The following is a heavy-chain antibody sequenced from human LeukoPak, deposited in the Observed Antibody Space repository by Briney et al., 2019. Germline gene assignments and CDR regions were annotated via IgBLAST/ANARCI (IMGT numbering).Heavy chain of an antibody. CDR3: ARDPDSSGYYFDPYFDY. Sequence: KPSETLSLTCTVSGGSISSSSYYWGWIRQPPGKGPEWIESIYYIGRTYYTPSLKSRVTISLDTSMNQFSLRLRSLTAADTAVYYCARDPDSSGYYFDPYFDYWGQGTLVTVSS. CDR2: IYYIGRT. D-gene: IGHD3-22*01. V-gene: IGHV4-39*07. J-gene: IGHJ4*02. CDR1: GGSISSSSYY.